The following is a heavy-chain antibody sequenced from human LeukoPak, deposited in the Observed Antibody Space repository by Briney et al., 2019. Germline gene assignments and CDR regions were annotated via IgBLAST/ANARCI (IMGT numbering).Heavy chain of an antibody. D-gene: IGHD4-23*01. CDR1: GGSISSSSYY. J-gene: IGHJ3*02. V-gene: IGHV4-39*01. CDR2: IYYSGST. CDR3: YGGPRDAFDI. Sequence: SETLSLTCTVSGGSISSSSYYWGWIRQPPGKGLEWIGSIYYSGSTYYNPSLKSRVTISVDTSKNQFSLKLSSVTAADTAVYYCYGGPRDAFDIWGQGTMVTVSS.